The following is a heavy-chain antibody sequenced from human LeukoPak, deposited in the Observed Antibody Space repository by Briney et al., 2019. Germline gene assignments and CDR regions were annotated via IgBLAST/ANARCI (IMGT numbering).Heavy chain of an antibody. CDR2: IKQDGSEE. J-gene: IGHJ4*02. Sequence: GGSLRLSCAASGFIFSTYWMTWVRQAPGKGLEWVANIKQDGSEEYYVDSVKGRFTISRDNAKDSLYLQMNGLRTEDTAVYYCARHPPATFDYWGQGTLVTVSS. CDR1: GFIFSTYW. CDR3: ARHPPATFDY. V-gene: IGHV3-7*01.